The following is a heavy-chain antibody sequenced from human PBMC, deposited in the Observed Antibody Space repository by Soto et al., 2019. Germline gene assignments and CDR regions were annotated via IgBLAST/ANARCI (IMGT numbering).Heavy chain of an antibody. D-gene: IGHD6-13*01. V-gene: IGHV4-34*01. CDR3: ARSGGSSSSWELDY. J-gene: IGHJ4*02. Sequence: SETLSLTCAVYGGSFSGYYWSWIRQPPGKGLEWIGEINHSGSTNYNPSLKSRVTISVDTSKNQFSLKLSSVTAADTAVYYCARSGGSSSSWELDYWGQGTLVTVPQ. CDR1: GGSFSGYY. CDR2: INHSGST.